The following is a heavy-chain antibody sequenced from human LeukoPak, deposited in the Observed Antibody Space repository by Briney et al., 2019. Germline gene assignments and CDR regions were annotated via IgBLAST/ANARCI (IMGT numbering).Heavy chain of an antibody. V-gene: IGHV3-43*01. J-gene: IGHJ4*02. CDR3: AKDIYYYDSSGYPDY. CDR1: GFTFDDYT. CDR2: ISWDGGST. Sequence: GGSLRLSCAASGFTFDDYTMHWVRQAPGKGLEWVSLISWDGGSTYYADSVKGRFTISRDNSKNSLYLQMNSLRTEDTALYYCAKDIYYYDSSGYPDYWGQGTLVTVSS. D-gene: IGHD3-22*01.